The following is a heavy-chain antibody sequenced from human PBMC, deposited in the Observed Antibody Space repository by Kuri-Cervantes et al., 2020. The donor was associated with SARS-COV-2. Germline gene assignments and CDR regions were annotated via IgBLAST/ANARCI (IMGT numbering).Heavy chain of an antibody. V-gene: IGHV3-74*01. D-gene: IGHD2-2*01. CDR1: GFTFSRDT. CDR3: VESRGASSGPLAYFHY. CDR2: IDGDGSTT. Sequence: GESLKISCAASGFTFSRDTMYWVRQAPGKGLVWVSQIDGDGSTTRHADSVSGRFTVSRDNAKNTLYLQMSSLRAEDTAVYYCVESRGASSGPLAYFHYWGQGTLVTVSS. J-gene: IGHJ4*02.